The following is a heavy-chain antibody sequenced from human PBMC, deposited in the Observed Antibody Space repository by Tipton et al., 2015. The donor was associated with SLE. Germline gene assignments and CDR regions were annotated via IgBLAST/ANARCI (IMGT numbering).Heavy chain of an antibody. CDR1: FSSYG. J-gene: IGHJ3*02. D-gene: IGHD3-22*01. Sequence: FSSYGMHWVRQAPGKGLEWIGEINHSGSTNYNPSLKSRVTISVDTSKNQFSLKLSSVTAADTAVYYCARDKGTVVVLHAFDIWGQGTMVTVSS. CDR3: ARDKGTVVVLHAFDI. V-gene: IGHV4-34*01. CDR2: INHSGST.